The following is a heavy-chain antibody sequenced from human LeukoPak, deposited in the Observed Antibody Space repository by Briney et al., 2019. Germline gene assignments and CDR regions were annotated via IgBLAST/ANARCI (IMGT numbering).Heavy chain of an antibody. Sequence: ASVKVSCKASGYTFTSYDINWVRQATGQGLEWMGWMNPNSGNTNYAQKLQGRVTMTTDTSTSTAYMELRSLRSDDTAVYYCARPWYAYCSSTSCYVHWGQGTLVTVSS. V-gene: IGHV1-18*01. J-gene: IGHJ4*02. CDR1: GYTFTSYD. CDR3: ARPWYAYCSSTSCYVH. D-gene: IGHD2-2*01. CDR2: MNPNSGNT.